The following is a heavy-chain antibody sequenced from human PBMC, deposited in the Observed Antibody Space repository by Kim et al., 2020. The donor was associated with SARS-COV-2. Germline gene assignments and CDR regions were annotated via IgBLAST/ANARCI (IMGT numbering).Heavy chain of an antibody. D-gene: IGHD6-13*01. Sequence: SETLSLTCTVSGGSISSSSYYWGWIRQPPGKGLEWIGSIYYSGSTYYNPSLKSRVTISVDTSKNQFSLKLSSVTAADTAVYYCARDHQRYSSSWYSYYYYGMDVWGQGTTVTVSS. V-gene: IGHV4-39*07. CDR3: ARDHQRYSSSWYSYYYYGMDV. J-gene: IGHJ6*02. CDR1: GGSISSSSYY. CDR2: IYYSGST.